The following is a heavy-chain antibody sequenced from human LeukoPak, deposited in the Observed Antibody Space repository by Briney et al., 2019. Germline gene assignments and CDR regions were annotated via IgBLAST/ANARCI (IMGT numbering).Heavy chain of an antibody. CDR2: ISSNGGST. Sequence: PGGSLRLSCAASGFTFSTYPMHWVRQAPGKGLEYVSAISSNGGSTYYAYSVKGRFTISRDNSKNTLYLQMGSLRAEDMAVYYCTTRIPDLWNYGDYADYWGQGTLVTVSS. D-gene: IGHD1-7*01. CDR3: TTRIPDLWNYGDYADY. J-gene: IGHJ4*02. CDR1: GFTFSTYP. V-gene: IGHV3-64*01.